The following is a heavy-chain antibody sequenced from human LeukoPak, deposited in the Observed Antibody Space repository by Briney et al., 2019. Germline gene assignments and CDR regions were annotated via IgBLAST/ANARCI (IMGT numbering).Heavy chain of an antibody. CDR1: GYSYTNYG. Sequence: ASVKVSCKASGYSYTNYGILWVRQTPGQGLQWMGWISAHNGNTNYAQKLQGRVTLTTDTSTSTVYMELRSLTSDDTAVYYCARAETTLLLNYWGQRTLVTVSS. J-gene: IGHJ4*02. V-gene: IGHV1-18*01. CDR3: ARAETTLLLNY. D-gene: IGHD4-11*01. CDR2: ISAHNGNT.